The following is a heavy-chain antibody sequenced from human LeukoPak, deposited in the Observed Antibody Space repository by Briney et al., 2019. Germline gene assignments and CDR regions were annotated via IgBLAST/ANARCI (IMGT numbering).Heavy chain of an antibody. Sequence: GASVKVSCKASGGTFSSYAISWVRQAPGQGLEWMGGIIPIFGTANYARKFQGRVTITADESTSTAYMELRSLRSDDTAVYYCARVPPIPPITDFDLWGQGTLVTVSS. D-gene: IGHD1-14*01. CDR2: IIPIFGTA. CDR3: ARVPPIPPITDFDL. V-gene: IGHV1-69*13. J-gene: IGHJ4*02. CDR1: GGTFSSYA.